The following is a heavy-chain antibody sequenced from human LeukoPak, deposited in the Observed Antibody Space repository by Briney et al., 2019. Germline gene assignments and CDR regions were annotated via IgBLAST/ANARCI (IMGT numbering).Heavy chain of an antibody. CDR1: GLTVSSNY. D-gene: IGHD6-13*01. Sequence: GGSLRLSCAASGLTVSSNYMSWVRQAPGKGLEWVSTIYSGGGTYYVDSVKGRFTVSRDNSKNTLYIQMNSLRAEDTAVYYCARVIIAAAMAAFDIWGQGTMVTVSS. V-gene: IGHV3-66*01. CDR2: IYSGGGT. CDR3: ARVIIAAAMAAFDI. J-gene: IGHJ3*02.